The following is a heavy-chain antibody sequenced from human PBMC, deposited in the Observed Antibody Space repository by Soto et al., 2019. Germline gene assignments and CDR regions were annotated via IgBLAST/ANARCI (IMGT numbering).Heavy chain of an antibody. CDR3: AREKGSSSVNRYGMDV. J-gene: IGHJ6*02. CDR2: IYYSGST. Sequence: QVQLQESGPGLVKPSQTLSLTCTVSGGSISSGGYYWSWIRQHPGKGLEWIGYIYYSGSTYYNPSLKRRVTMSVDTSKKRFSLKLSSVTAADTAVYYCAREKGSSSVNRYGMDVWGQGTTVTVSS. CDR1: GGSISSGGYY. V-gene: IGHV4-31*03. D-gene: IGHD6-6*01.